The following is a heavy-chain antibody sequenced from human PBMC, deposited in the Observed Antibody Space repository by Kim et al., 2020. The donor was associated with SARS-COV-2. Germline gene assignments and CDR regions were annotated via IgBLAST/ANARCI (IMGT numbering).Heavy chain of an antibody. CDR1: GFTVSSNY. CDR3: ARVKYGYNHFDY. J-gene: IGHJ4*02. CDR2: IYSGGST. V-gene: IGHV3-53*01. D-gene: IGHD5-12*01. Sequence: GGSLRLSCAASGFTVSSNYMSWVRQAPGKGLEWVSVIYSGGSTYYADSVKGRFTISRDNSKNTLYLQMNSLRAEDTAVYYCARVKYGYNHFDYWGQGTLVTVSS.